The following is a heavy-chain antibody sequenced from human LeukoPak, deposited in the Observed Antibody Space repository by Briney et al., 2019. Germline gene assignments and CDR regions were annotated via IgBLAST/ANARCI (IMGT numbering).Heavy chain of an antibody. J-gene: IGHJ4*02. Sequence: PSETLSLTCTVSGASISSSDYYWAWIRQPPGKGLEWIGNIYYSGSTYYNPSLKSRVTISVDTSKNQFSLKLSSVTAADTAVYYCARGDCTNGVCSEDPLDYWGQGTLVTVSS. D-gene: IGHD2-8*01. CDR3: ARGDCTNGVCSEDPLDY. V-gene: IGHV4-39*07. CDR2: IYYSGST. CDR1: GASISSSDYY.